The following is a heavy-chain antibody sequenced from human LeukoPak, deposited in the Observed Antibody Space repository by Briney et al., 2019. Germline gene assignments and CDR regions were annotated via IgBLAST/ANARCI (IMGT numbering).Heavy chain of an antibody. D-gene: IGHD6-13*01. CDR3: AKGWNNSSWYAGYYDF. V-gene: IGHV3-9*01. Sequence: GGSLRLSCAASGFTFHDYAMHWVRQPPGKGLEWVSGFSWNGAGIGYADSVKGRFTISRDNAKNSLYLHMNSLRAEDAALYCCAKGWNNSSWYAGYYDFWGQGTLVTVSS. J-gene: IGHJ4*02. CDR1: GFTFHDYA. CDR2: FSWNGAGI.